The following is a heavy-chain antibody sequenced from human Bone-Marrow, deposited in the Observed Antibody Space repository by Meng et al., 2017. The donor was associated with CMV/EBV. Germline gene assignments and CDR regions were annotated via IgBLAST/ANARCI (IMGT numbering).Heavy chain of an antibody. D-gene: IGHD1-7*01. Sequence: GESLKISCAASGFTFSSYAMSWVRQAPGKGLEWVSAISGSGGSTYYADSVKGRFTISRDNSKNTLYLQMNSLRAEDTAVYYCARVWVGRRAITGTTYYYYGMDVWGQGTTVTVSS. V-gene: IGHV3-23*01. CDR2: ISGSGGST. CDR1: GFTFSSYA. J-gene: IGHJ6*02. CDR3: ARVWVGRRAITGTTYYYYGMDV.